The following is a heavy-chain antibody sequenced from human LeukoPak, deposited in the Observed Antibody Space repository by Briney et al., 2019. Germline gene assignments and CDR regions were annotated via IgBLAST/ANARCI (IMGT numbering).Heavy chain of an antibody. V-gene: IGHV1-8*03. CDR3: ARGVILILTGTTSPFYYYYYMDV. D-gene: IGHD1-7*01. CDR1: GYTFTSYD. Sequence: GASVKVSCKASGYTFTSYDINWVRQATGQGLEWMGWMNPNSGNTGYAQKFQGRVTITRNTSISTAYMELSSLRSEDTAVYYCARGVILILTGTTSPFYYYYYMDVWGKGTTVTVSS. CDR2: MNPNSGNT. J-gene: IGHJ6*03.